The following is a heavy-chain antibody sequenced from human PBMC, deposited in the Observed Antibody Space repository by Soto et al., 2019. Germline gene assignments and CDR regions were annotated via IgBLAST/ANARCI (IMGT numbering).Heavy chain of an antibody. V-gene: IGHV3-23*01. CDR2: ISGSGGST. D-gene: IGHD3-22*01. J-gene: IGHJ4*02. CDR3: ARDDYPYYDDSSGYHFDY. Sequence: GGSLRLSCAASGFTFSSYAMSWVRQAPGKGLEWVSAISGSGGSTYYAGSVKGRFTISRDNAKNSLYLQMNSLRAEDTAVYYCARDDYPYYDDSSGYHFDYWGQGALVTVSS. CDR1: GFTFSSYA.